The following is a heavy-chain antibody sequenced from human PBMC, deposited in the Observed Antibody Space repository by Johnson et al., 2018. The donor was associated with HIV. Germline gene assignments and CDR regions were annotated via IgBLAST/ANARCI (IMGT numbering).Heavy chain of an antibody. CDR2: IRYDGSNK. CDR3: AREGGIVAAQGDAFDS. D-gene: IGHD1-26*01. CDR1: GFSFSDYY. V-gene: IGHV3-11*01. Sequence: QMLLVESGGGLVKPGGSLRLSCAASGFSFSDYYMSWIRQAPGKGLEWVAFIRYDGSNKYYTDSVKGRFTISRDNTKNSLYLQMNSLRAEDTALYYCAREGGIVAAQGDAFDSWGQGTMVTVSS. J-gene: IGHJ3*02.